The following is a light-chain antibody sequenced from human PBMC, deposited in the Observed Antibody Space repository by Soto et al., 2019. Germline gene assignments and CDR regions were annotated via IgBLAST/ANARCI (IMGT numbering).Light chain of an antibody. J-gene: IGKJ3*01. CDR3: QQHNTLPST. CDR2: DAS. Sequence: DIQMTQSPSSLSASVGDRVTITCRASQGITNCLSWYQQKPGKAPQLLIYDASNLETGVPSRFSGSRSGTDFTFTINSLQPEDFATYYCQQHNTLPSTFGPGTTVDI. V-gene: IGKV1-33*01. CDR1: QGITNC.